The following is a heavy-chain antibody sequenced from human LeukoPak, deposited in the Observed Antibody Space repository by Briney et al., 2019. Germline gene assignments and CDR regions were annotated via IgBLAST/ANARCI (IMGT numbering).Heavy chain of an antibody. CDR1: GYSISRGYY. CDR3: ASRQRVRGPRNWFAP. V-gene: IGHV4-4*07. J-gene: IGHJ5*02. CDR2: FYTGAST. Sequence: SETLSLTCTVSGYSISRGYYGSWIRQPAGKGLEGIGRFYTGASTNYNPSLKGPVTISVDPSTTQFSLTLSSVTAADMAVYYCASRQRVRGPRNWFAPWGQGTLVTVSS. D-gene: IGHD3-10*01.